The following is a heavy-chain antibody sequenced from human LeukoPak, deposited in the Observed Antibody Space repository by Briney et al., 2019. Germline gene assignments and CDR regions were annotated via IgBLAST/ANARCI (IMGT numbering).Heavy chain of an antibody. CDR3: ARGPEEDDYEYYFDY. D-gene: IGHD4-17*01. CDR2: IYYSGST. V-gene: IGHV4-39*01. J-gene: IGHJ4*02. Sequence: SETLSLTCTVSGGSISSSSYYWGWIRQPPGKGLEWIGNIYYSGSTYYNPSLKSRVTISVDTSKDQISLKLSSVTAADTAVYYCARGPEEDDYEYYFDYWGQGTLVTVSS. CDR1: GGSISSSSYY.